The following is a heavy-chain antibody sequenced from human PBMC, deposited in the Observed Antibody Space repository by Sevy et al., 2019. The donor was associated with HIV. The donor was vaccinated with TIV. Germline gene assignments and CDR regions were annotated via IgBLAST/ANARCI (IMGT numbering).Heavy chain of an antibody. D-gene: IGHD6-13*01. CDR3: AGEIYSSSWCASTAFWYMDV. J-gene: IGHJ6*03. V-gene: IGHV3-66*02. Sequence: GGSLRLSCAASGFTVSSNYMSWVRQAPGKGLEWVSVIYSGGSTYYADSVKGRFTISRDNSKNTLYLQMNSLRAEDTAVYYRAGEIYSSSWCASTAFWYMDVWGKGTTVTVSS. CDR1: GFTVSSNY. CDR2: IYSGGST.